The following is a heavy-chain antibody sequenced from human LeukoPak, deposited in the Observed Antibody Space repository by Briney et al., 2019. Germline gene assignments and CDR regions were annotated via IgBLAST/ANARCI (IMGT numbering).Heavy chain of an antibody. Sequence: GGSLRLSCAASGFTFSSYWMSWVRQAPGKGLEWVANIKEDGSGKYYVDSVRGRFTISRDNAKNSLYLYMNSLRAEDTAVYYCATSYDILIGYFGSWGQGTLVAVSS. J-gene: IGHJ4*02. D-gene: IGHD3-9*01. CDR1: GFTFSSYW. CDR2: IKEDGSGK. V-gene: IGHV3-7*01. CDR3: ATSYDILIGYFGS.